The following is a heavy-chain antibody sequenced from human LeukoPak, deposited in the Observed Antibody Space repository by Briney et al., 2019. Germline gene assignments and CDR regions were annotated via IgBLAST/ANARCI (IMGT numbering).Heavy chain of an antibody. D-gene: IGHD3-10*01. V-gene: IGHV4-39*01. CDR3: ARYASGNYYALDC. CDR1: GGSITSKGYY. J-gene: IGHJ4*02. Sequence: PSETLSLTCTVSGGSITSKGYYWGWIRQPPGKGLEWIGSVYYTRSTYYNPSLKSRVTISVDTSKNQFSLNLNSVTAADTAEYYCARYASGNYYALDCWGQGTLVTVSS. CDR2: VYYTRST.